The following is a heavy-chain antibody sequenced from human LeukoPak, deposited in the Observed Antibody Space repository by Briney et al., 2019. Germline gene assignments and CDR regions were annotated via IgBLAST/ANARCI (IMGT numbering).Heavy chain of an antibody. D-gene: IGHD5-24*01. CDR1: GYTFTSYD. CDR2: IYPGDSDT. Sequence: ASVKVSCKASGYTFTSYDINWVRQMPGKGLEWMGIIYPGDSDTRYSPSFQGQVTISADKSISTAYLQWSSLKASDTAMYYCARQDGYKRSPDVWGKGTTVTISS. J-gene: IGHJ6*04. CDR3: ARQDGYKRSPDV. V-gene: IGHV5-51*01.